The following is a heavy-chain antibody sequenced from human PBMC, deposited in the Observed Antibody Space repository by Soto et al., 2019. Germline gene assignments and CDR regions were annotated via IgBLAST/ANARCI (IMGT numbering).Heavy chain of an antibody. Sequence: GSLRLSCAASGFTFSTYWVDWVRQAPGKGLEWVASIKQDGSEKHCVDSVKGRFTISRDNAKNSLFLQMNSLRVEDTAVYYCARDRGWTAFDYWGQGTLVTVSS. D-gene: IGHD2-15*01. CDR3: ARDRGWTAFDY. CDR1: GFTFSTYW. CDR2: IKQDGSEK. J-gene: IGHJ4*02. V-gene: IGHV3-7*01.